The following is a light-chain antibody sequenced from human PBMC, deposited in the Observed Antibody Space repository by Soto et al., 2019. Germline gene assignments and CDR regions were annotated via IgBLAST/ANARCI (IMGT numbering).Light chain of an antibody. CDR3: RQYNNWPPYT. Sequence: EIVMTQSPATLSVTPGESATLSCRASQSITNNLAWYQQRPGQPPRLLIYNAFTRATGIPARFSGSVSATEFTLTISSLQSEDFAINYCRQYNNWPPYTFGQGTKLEIK. CDR2: NAF. CDR1: QSITNN. J-gene: IGKJ2*01. V-gene: IGKV3-15*01.